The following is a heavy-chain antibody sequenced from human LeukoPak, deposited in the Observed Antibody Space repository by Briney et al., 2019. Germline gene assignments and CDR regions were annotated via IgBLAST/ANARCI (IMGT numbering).Heavy chain of an antibody. J-gene: IGHJ6*02. CDR3: ARDRNYYDSSGPPYYYSALDV. Sequence: PSQTLSLTCTVSGGSISSYYWSWIRQPPGKGLEWIGYIYHSGNTYYNPSLKSRVTISIHNSKNQFSLKVNSVTAADTAVYYCARDRNYYDSSGPPYYYSALDVWGQGTTVTVSS. D-gene: IGHD3-22*01. CDR1: GGSISSYY. V-gene: IGHV4-59*01. CDR2: IYHSGNT.